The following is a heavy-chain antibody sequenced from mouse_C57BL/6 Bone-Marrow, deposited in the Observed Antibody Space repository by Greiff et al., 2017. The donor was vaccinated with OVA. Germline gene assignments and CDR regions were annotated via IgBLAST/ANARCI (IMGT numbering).Heavy chain of an antibody. Sequence: VQLQQSGPELVKPGASVKIPCKASGYTFTDSTMDWVKQSHGKSLEWIGDINPNNGGTIYNQKFKGKATLTVDKSSSTAYMELRSLTSEDTAVYYCARSSELYYYGSSSMDYWGQGTSVTVSS. CDR1: GYTFTDST. D-gene: IGHD1-1*01. J-gene: IGHJ4*01. V-gene: IGHV1-18*01. CDR3: ARSSELYYYGSSSMDY. CDR2: INPNNGGT.